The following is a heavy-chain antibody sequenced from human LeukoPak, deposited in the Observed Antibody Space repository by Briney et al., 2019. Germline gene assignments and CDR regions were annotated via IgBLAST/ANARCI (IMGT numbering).Heavy chain of an antibody. V-gene: IGHV3-48*03. D-gene: IGHD1-7*01. CDR3: ARMSGELHPYGVNVFDY. J-gene: IGHJ4*02. Sequence: GGSLRLSCAASGFTFSSYEMNWVRQAPGKGLEWVSYISSSGSTIYYADSVKGRFTISRDNAKNSLYLQMNSLRAEDTAVYCCARMSGELHPYGVNVFDYWGQGTLVTVSS. CDR1: GFTFSSYE. CDR2: ISSSGSTI.